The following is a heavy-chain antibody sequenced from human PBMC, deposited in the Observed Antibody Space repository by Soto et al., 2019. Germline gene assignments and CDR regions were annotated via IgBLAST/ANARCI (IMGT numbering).Heavy chain of an antibody. D-gene: IGHD2-21*01. CDR3: AKGMEIGWGMGGPI. CDR2: IYYSGST. Sequence: SETLSLTCTVSGGSISSYYWSWIRQPPGKGLEWIGYIYYSGSTNYNPSLKSRVTISVDTSKNTLYLQMNSLRAEDTAVYYCAKGMEIGWGMGGPIWGQGTMVTVSS. V-gene: IGHV4-59*12. CDR1: GGSISSYY. J-gene: IGHJ3*02.